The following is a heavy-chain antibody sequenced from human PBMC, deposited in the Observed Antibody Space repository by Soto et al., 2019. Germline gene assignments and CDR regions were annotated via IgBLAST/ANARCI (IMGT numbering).Heavy chain of an antibody. J-gene: IGHJ5*02. CDR1: GFTFSSYW. CDR3: ATDLNYYDSSGYYFDSLVARLENWFDP. CDR2: IKQDGSEK. V-gene: IGHV3-7*03. D-gene: IGHD3-22*01. Sequence: GGSLRLSCAASGFTFSSYWMSWVRQAPGKGLEWVANIKQDGSEKYYVDSVKGRFTISRDNAKNSLYLQMNSLRAEDTAVYYCATDLNYYDSSGYYFDSLVARLENWFDPWGQGTLVTVSS.